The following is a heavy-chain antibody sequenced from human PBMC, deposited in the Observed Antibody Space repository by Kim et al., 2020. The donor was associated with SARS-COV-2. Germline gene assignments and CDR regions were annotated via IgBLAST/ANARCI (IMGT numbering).Heavy chain of an antibody. Sequence: KFQGRVTITRDTSASTAYMELSSLRSEDTAVYYCARSLQYYDILTGYMDYWGQGTLVTVSS. CDR3: ARSLQYYDILTGYMDY. V-gene: IGHV1-3*01. D-gene: IGHD3-9*01. J-gene: IGHJ4*02.